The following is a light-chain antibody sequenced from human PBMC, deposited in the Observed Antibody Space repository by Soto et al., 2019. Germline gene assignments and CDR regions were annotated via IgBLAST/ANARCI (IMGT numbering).Light chain of an antibody. J-gene: IGKJ3*01. CDR3: QQYNNWPYT. Sequence: EIVMTQSPATLSVSPGERASLSCRASQSVFSNLAWYQQKPGQPPRLLIFGASTRATGIPARFSGSGSGTEFTLTICRLQSEDFAVYYCQQYNNWPYTFGPGTRVDFK. V-gene: IGKV3-15*01. CDR2: GAS. CDR1: QSVFSN.